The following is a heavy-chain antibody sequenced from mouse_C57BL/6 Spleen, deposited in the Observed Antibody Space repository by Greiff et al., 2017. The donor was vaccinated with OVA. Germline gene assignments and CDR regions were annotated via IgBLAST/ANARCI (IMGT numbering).Heavy chain of an antibody. CDR2: ISYSGST. V-gene: IGHV3-1*01. J-gene: IGHJ1*03. CDR1: GYSITSGYD. CDR3: ARGGTGYWYFDV. D-gene: IGHD4-1*01. Sequence: EVHLVESGPGMVKPSQSLSLTCTVTGYSITSGYDWHWIRHFPGNKLEWMGYISYSGSTNYNPSLKSRISITHDTSKNHFFLKLNSVTTEDTATYYCARGGTGYWYFDVWGTGTTVTVSS.